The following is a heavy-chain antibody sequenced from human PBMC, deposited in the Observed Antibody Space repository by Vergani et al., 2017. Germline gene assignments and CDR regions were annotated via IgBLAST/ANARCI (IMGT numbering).Heavy chain of an antibody. CDR3: ARETDTGSSVSYNYYAMDV. V-gene: IGHV3-23*01. Sequence: EVQLLESGGDLVQPGGSLRLSCAASGFTFNHYAMNWVRQAPGKGLEWVSGISGSGGSTYYAGSVKGRFTISRDSSKNTLYLQMNSLSAGDTAVYYCARETDTGSSVSYNYYAMDVWGQGTTVSVSS. CDR1: GFTFNHYA. J-gene: IGHJ6*02. CDR2: ISGSGGST. D-gene: IGHD3-9*01.